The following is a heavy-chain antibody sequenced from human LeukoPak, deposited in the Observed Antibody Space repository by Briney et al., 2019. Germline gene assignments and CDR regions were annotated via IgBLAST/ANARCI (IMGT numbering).Heavy chain of an antibody. Sequence: PGGSLRLSCAASGFSFSDHYMSWIRQAPGKGLEWVSYISGSGDTIDDADSVKGRFTISRDNARNSLYLQMNSLRVEDTAVYYCARDYSSSSDYYYYMDVWGKGTTVTVSS. CDR3: ARDYSSSSDYYYYMDV. V-gene: IGHV3-11*04. J-gene: IGHJ6*03. D-gene: IGHD6-6*01. CDR2: ISGSGDTI. CDR1: GFSFSDHY.